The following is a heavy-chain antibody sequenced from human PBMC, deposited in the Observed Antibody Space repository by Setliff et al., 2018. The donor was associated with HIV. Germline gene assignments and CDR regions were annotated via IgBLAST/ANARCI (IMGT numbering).Heavy chain of an antibody. D-gene: IGHD3-3*01. CDR2: MTASGSTI. V-gene: IGHV3-48*03. CDR1: GFTFSIYE. CDR3: ARDRGYFDFWSGYYTDDAFDI. J-gene: IGHJ3*02. Sequence: GALRLSCAASGFTFSIYEMNWVRQAPGKGLEWVSYMTASGSTIYYADSVKGRFTISRDNAKNSLYLQMNSLRAEDTAVYYCARDRGYFDFWSGYYTDDAFDIWGQGTMVTVS.